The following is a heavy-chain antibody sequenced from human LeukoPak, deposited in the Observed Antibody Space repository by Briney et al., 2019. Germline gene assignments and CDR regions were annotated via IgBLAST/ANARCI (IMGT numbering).Heavy chain of an antibody. V-gene: IGHV4-61*02. CDR3: AREAGELLGAFDI. J-gene: IGHJ3*02. CDR2: IYTSGST. CDR1: GGSISSGSYY. D-gene: IGHD1-26*01. Sequence: PSETLSLTCTVSGGSISSGSYYWSWIRQPAGKGLEWIGRIYTSGSTNYNPSLKSRVTISVDTSKNQSSLKLSSVTAADTAVYYCAREAGELLGAFDIWGQGTMVTVSS.